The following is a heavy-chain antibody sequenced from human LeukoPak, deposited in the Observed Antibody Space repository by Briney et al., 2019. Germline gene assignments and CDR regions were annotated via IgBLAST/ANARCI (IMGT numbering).Heavy chain of an antibody. CDR3: ARGGFWVVSDIVVGGDAFDI. D-gene: IGHD2-2*01. Sequence: PSQTLSLTCTVSGGSISSGGYYWSWIRQPPGKGLEWIGYIFHSGSTYYNPSLKSRVTISVDRSKNQFSLKLSSVTAADTAVYYCARGGFWVVSDIVVGGDAFDIWGQGTMVTVSS. CDR2: IFHSGST. CDR1: GGSISSGGYY. V-gene: IGHV4-30-2*01. J-gene: IGHJ3*02.